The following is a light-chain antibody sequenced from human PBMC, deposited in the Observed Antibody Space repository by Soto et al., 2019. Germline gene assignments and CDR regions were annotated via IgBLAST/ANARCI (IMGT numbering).Light chain of an antibody. V-gene: IGKV3-15*01. J-gene: IGKJ1*01. CDR1: QSVRSN. CDR2: GAS. CDR3: QQYNNLPPT. Sequence: EIVMTQSPATLSASPGERATLSCRASQSVRSNLAWYQQKPGQAPRLLIYGASTRATGIPARFSGSGSGTEFTLSIGSLQSEDFAVYYCQQYNNLPPTFGQGTKVEIK.